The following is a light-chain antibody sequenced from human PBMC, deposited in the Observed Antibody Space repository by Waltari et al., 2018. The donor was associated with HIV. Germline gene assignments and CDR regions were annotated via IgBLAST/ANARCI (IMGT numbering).Light chain of an antibody. J-gene: IGKJ4*01. CDR1: RTVFFNSTNQNF. CDR2: WAS. CDR3: QQYFTIGPG. Sequence: DIVLTESPDSLAVSLVESATVKCRSSRTVFFNSTNQNFLAWYQQKPGQSPKLLFYWASTRASGVPDRFTASGSGTDFSLTISGLQADDVAVYYCQQYFTIGPGFGGGTKLEIK. V-gene: IGKV4-1*01.